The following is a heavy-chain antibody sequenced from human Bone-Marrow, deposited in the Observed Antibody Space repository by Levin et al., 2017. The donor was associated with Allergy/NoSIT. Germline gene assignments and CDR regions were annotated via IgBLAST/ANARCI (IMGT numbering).Heavy chain of an antibody. D-gene: IGHD3-10*01. CDR2: ISFDGTYK. J-gene: IGHJ6*02. Sequence: PGGSLRLSCTVSGFTFSDYGIHWVRQAPGKGLEWVAMISFDGTYKNYAASVKGRFTVSRDKSKNMAYLQMNSLRSEDTALYYCAGTPTPYGSGRRMHVWGQGTTVIVSS. CDR3: AGTPTPYGSGRRMHV. CDR1: GFTFSDYG. V-gene: IGHV3-33*08.